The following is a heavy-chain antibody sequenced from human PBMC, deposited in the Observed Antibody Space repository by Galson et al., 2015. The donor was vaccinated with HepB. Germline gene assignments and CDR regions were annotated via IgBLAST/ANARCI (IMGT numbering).Heavy chain of an antibody. Sequence: SLRLSCAASGFPFSTYTMSWVRQAPGKGLEWVSAISGSGGTTYYADSVRGRFTISRDNTKRTLYLQMNRPRGADTALYYCAKDRNSTSPGTYGMDVWGQGTTVTVCS. V-gene: IGHV3-23*01. CDR3: AKDRNSTSPGTYGMDV. D-gene: IGHD6-6*01. CDR2: ISGSGGTT. J-gene: IGHJ6*02. CDR1: GFPFSTYT.